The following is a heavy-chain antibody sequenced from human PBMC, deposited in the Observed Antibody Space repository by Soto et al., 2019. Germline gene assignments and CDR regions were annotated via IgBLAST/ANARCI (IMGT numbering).Heavy chain of an antibody. CDR2: INHSGST. J-gene: IGHJ4*02. Sequence: SETLSLTCAVYGGSFSGYYWSWIRQPPGKGLEWIGEINHSGSTNYNPSLKSRVTISVDTSKNQFSLKLSSVTAADTAVYYCARGRKPRSLHYWGQGTLVTVSS. CDR1: GGSFSGYY. CDR3: ARGRKPRSLHY. V-gene: IGHV4-34*01.